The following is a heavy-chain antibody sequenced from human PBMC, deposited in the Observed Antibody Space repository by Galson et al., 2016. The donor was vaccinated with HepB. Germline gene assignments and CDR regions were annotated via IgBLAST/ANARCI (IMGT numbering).Heavy chain of an antibody. CDR3: ARAPRRGWFDP. CDR1: GFTFTDYY. V-gene: IGHV3-11*01. J-gene: IGHJ5*02. Sequence: SLRLSCAASGFTFTDYYMSWIRQAPGKGLEWVSYISSSGSTIYYADSVKGRYTISRDDAKNSLYLQMNSLRAEDTAVYYCARAPRRGWFDPWGQGTLVTVSS. CDR2: ISSSGSTI. D-gene: IGHD3-10*01.